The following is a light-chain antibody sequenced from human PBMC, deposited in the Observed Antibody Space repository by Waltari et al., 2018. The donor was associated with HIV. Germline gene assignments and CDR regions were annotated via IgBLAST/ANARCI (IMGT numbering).Light chain of an antibody. CDR1: SSDVGGYHY. CDR2: DVG. V-gene: IGLV2-11*01. J-gene: IGLJ3*02. Sequence: QSALTQPPSVSGSPGQSVPISCPGTSSDVGGYHYFSCYQQHPGNAPKVMIYDVGKRPSGVPDRFSGSKSGNTASLTISGLQAEDEADYYGCSHAGSYTWVFGGGTKMTVL. CDR3: CSHAGSYTWV.